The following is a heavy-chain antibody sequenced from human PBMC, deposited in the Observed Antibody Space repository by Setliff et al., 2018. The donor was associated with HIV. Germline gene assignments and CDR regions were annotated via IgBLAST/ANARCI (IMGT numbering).Heavy chain of an antibody. D-gene: IGHD1-26*01. CDR3: VRQGANKDWPIVDY. J-gene: IGHJ4*02. CDR2: IYPGDSDS. CDR1: GYTFSKYW. Sequence: PGESLKLSCEGAGYTFSKYWIGWVRQMPGKGLEWMGIIYPGDSDSKYNPSFEGQVAMSVDKSMNAAYLQWTSLKASDTAIYYCVRQGANKDWPIVDYWGQGTPVTVSS. V-gene: IGHV5-51*01.